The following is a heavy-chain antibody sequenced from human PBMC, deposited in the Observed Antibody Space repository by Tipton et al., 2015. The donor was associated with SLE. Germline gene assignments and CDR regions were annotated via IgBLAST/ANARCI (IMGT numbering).Heavy chain of an antibody. CDR1: GGSIGSSNW. D-gene: IGHD2-15*01. J-gene: IGHJ3*02. V-gene: IGHV4-4*02. CDR3: ARESGGSCPDAFDI. Sequence: TLSLTCAVSGGSIGSSNWWSWVRQPPGKGLEWIGEIYHSGSTNYNPSLKSRVTISVDKSKNQFSLKLSSVTAADTAVYYCARESGGSCPDAFDIWGQGTMVTVSS. CDR2: IYHSGST.